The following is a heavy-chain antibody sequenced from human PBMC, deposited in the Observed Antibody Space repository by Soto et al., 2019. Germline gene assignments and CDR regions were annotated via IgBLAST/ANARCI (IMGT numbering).Heavy chain of an antibody. Sequence: SLRLSCAASGFTFSYYWMSWVRQAPGKGLEWVANINQDGSEKYYVDSVKGRFTISRDNAKKSLYLQMNSLRAEDTAVYYCAREPYWGQGTLVTSPQ. V-gene: IGHV3-7*05. J-gene: IGHJ4*02. CDR3: AREPY. CDR1: GFTFSYYW. CDR2: INQDGSEK.